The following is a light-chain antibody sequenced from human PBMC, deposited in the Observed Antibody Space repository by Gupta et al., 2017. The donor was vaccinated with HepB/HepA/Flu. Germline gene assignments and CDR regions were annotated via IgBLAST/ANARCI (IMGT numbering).Light chain of an antibody. Sequence: DIQLTQSPSFLSASVGDRVTITCRASQGISNYVAWYQQKSGKTPKLLIYAASTLQSGVPSRLSGSGSGTEFTLTISSLQPEDFATYYCQQLNSYPLTFGGGTKVDIK. CDR3: QQLNSYPLT. V-gene: IGKV1-9*01. CDR2: AAS. J-gene: IGKJ4*01. CDR1: QGISNY.